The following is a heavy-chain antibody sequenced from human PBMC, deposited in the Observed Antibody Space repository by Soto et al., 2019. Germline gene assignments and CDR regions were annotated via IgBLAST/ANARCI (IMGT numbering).Heavy chain of an antibody. CDR2: IYYSGTT. Sequence: SETLSLTCTVSGGSISSEGYYWSWFRQLPGKGLEWIGDIYYSGTTYHNPSLRSRLTISGDASKNQFSLKLSSVTDADTALYYRARGRGYSYGPYHFDYWGQGTLVTVSS. D-gene: IGHD5-18*01. CDR3: ARGRGYSYGPYHFDY. V-gene: IGHV4-31*03. CDR1: GGSISSEGYY. J-gene: IGHJ4*02.